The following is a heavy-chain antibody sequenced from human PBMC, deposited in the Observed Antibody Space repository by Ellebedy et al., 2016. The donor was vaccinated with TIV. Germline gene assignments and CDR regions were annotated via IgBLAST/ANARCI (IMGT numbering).Heavy chain of an antibody. CDR1: GFKFTSYG. J-gene: IGHJ6*02. CDR2: IWFDGSQK. Sequence: PGGSLRLSCAASGFKFTSYGMHRVRQAPHKGLEWVAVIWFDGSQKYYADSVKGRFTISRDNSKNTLYLEMNSLRAEDTAVYFCARDYTSGWQNYYLYSGMDVWGQGTTVTVSS. V-gene: IGHV3-33*01. CDR3: ARDYTSGWQNYYLYSGMDV. D-gene: IGHD6-19*01.